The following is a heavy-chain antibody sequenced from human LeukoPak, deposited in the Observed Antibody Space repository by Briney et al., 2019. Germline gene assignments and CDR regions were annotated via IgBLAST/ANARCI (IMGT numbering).Heavy chain of an antibody. CDR2: ISAYNGNT. CDR1: GYTFISYG. Sequence: ASVNVSCKASGYTFISYGISWVRQAPGERLEWIGWISAYNGNTNYAQKLQGRVTMTTDTSTSTAYIELRSLTSDDTAVYYCAREGHYYDSSGYYFLGGFDYWGQGILVTVSS. V-gene: IGHV1-18*01. D-gene: IGHD3-22*01. CDR3: AREGHYYDSSGYYFLGGFDY. J-gene: IGHJ4*02.